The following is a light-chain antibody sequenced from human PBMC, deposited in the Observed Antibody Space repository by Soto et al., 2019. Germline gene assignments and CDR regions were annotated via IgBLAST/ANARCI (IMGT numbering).Light chain of an antibody. V-gene: IGKV3-20*01. CDR2: GAS. CDR3: QQYGSSVFN. J-gene: IGKJ3*01. CDR1: QSVSSSY. Sequence: EIVLTQSPGTLSLSPGERATLSCRASQSVSSSYLAWYQHKPGQAPRLLISGASTGATGIPARFSGSGSGTDFTLTISRLEPEDFAVYYCQQYGSSVFNFGPGTKVDIK.